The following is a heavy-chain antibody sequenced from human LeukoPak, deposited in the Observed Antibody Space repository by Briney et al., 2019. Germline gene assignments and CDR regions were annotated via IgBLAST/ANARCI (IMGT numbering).Heavy chain of an antibody. CDR3: VKDRDVGYWTFDY. V-gene: IGHV3-23*01. CDR1: GFTFSNYA. Sequence: PGGSLSLSCAASGFTFSNYAVSWVRQAPGKGLEWVSTISGTGGSAYYADSVKGRFTISRDNSKNTLYLQMNSLRAEDTAVYYGVKDRDVGYWTFDYWGQGTLVTVSS. CDR2: ISGTGGSA. J-gene: IGHJ4*02. D-gene: IGHD5-12*01.